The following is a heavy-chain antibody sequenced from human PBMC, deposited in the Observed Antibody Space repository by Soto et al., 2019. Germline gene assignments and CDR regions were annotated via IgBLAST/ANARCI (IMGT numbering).Heavy chain of an antibody. V-gene: IGHV4-39*01. J-gene: IGHJ4*02. CDR1: GESISSSSYY. D-gene: IGHD2-21*02. Sequence: SETLSLTCIVSGESISSSSYYWGWIRQPPGKGLEWIGSIYYSGRTYYNPSFKSRVTISVDTSKNQFSLKLSSVTATDTAVYYCARQRTTVVTQAYFDHWGQGALVTVSS. CDR2: IYYSGRT. CDR3: ARQRTTVVTQAYFDH.